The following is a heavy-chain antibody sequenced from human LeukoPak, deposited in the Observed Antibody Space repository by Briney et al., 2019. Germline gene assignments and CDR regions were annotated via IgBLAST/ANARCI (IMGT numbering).Heavy chain of an antibody. CDR1: GYTFTGYY. J-gene: IGHJ3*02. V-gene: IGHV1-2*02. CDR2: INPNSGGT. D-gene: IGHD6-19*01. CDR3: ASPYSSGRLDAFDI. Sequence: GASVKVSCKASGYTFTGYYMHWVRQAPGQGREWMGWINPNSGGTNYAQKFQGRVTMTRDTSISTAYMELSRLRSDDTAVYYCASPYSSGRLDAFDIWGQGTMVTVSS.